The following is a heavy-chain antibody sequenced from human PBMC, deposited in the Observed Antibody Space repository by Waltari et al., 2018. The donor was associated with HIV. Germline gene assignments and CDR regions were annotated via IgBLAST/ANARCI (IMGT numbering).Heavy chain of an antibody. Sequence: EVQLVESGGGLVQPGRSWRPSCAASGFTLVAYAMHWVRQVPGKGLEWVSGITWNSGRTGYADSVKGRFIISRDNAKNSLYLQMNSLRVEDTALYYCAKSDIDYGMDVWGQGTTVTVSS. CDR1: GFTLVAYA. D-gene: IGHD2-15*01. CDR3: AKSDIDYGMDV. J-gene: IGHJ6*02. V-gene: IGHV3-9*01. CDR2: ITWNSGRT.